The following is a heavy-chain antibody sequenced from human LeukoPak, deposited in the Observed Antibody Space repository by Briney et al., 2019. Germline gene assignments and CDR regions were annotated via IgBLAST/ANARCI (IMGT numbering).Heavy chain of an antibody. J-gene: IGHJ4*02. Sequence: SVKVSCKASGGTFSSYAVSWVRQAPGQGLEWMGGIIPIFGTANYAQKFQGRVTITADESTSTAYMELSSLRSEDTAVYYCARVDDGSGYYGHFDYWGQGTLVTVSS. CDR3: ARVDDGSGYYGHFDY. CDR2: IIPIFGTA. D-gene: IGHD3-22*01. V-gene: IGHV1-69*01. CDR1: GGTFSSYA.